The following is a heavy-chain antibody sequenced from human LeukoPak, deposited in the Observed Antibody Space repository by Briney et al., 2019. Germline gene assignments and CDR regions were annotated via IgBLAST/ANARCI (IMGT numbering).Heavy chain of an antibody. D-gene: IGHD4-17*01. CDR1: GYTFSAYC. J-gene: IGHJ6*03. CDR3: ARGGGYGDRYYYYMDV. Sequence: ASVKVSCKASGYTFSAYCMHWVRQAPGQGLEWMGWINPNSGGTNYAQKFQGRVTMTRDTSISTAYMELSRVRYDDTAVYYCARGGGYGDRYYYYMDVWGKGTTVTVSS. CDR2: INPNSGGT. V-gene: IGHV1-2*02.